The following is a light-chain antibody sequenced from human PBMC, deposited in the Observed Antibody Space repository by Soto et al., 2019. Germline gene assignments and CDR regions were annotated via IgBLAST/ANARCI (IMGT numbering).Light chain of an antibody. Sequence: EIVLTQSPATLSVSPGERVTLSCRASQSVSDNLAWYQQKPGQAPRLLIYGASIMATDIPARFSGSGSGTEFSLTISSRQSEDFAVYYCQQYNDWPLTCGGGTNVDIK. V-gene: IGKV3D-15*01. CDR2: GAS. CDR1: QSVSDN. CDR3: QQYNDWPLT. J-gene: IGKJ4*01.